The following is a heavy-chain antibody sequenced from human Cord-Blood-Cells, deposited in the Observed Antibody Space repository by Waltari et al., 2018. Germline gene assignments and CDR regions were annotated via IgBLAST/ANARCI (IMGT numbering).Heavy chain of an antibody. D-gene: IGHD7-27*01. CDR2: IYYSGST. V-gene: IGHV4-39*01. CDR3: ARRYAGIPFNSLTGVKDWYVDL. J-gene: IGHJ2*01. CDR1: GGSISSSSYY. Sequence: QLQLQESGPGLVKPSETLSLTCTVSGGSISSSSYYWGWIRQPPGKGLEWIGSIYYSGSTYYNPSLKRRVTISVDTSKNQFSLKLSSVTTADTAVYYCARRYAGIPFNSLTGVKDWYVDLWGRGTLVTVSS.